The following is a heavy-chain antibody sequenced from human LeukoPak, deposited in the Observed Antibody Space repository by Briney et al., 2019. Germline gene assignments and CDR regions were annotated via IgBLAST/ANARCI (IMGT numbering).Heavy chain of an antibody. CDR2: ISYDGSNK. J-gene: IGHJ4*02. CDR3: ARELLPIAPGPFDY. CDR1: GFTFSSYA. D-gene: IGHD3-10*01. V-gene: IGHV3-30-3*01. Sequence: GGSLRLSCAASGFTFSSYAMHWVRQAPGKGLEWVAVISYDGSNKYYADSVKGRFTISRDNSKNTLYLQMNSLRAEDTAVYYCARELLPIAPGPFDYWGQGTLVTVSS.